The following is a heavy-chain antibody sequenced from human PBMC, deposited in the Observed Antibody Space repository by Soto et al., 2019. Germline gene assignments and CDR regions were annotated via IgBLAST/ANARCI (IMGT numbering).Heavy chain of an antibody. D-gene: IGHD6-19*01. CDR2: IRSKAYGGTA. V-gene: IGHV3-49*03. CDR3: SSSGWYVDYFDY. Sequence: GGSLRLSCTASGFTFSDYAMSWFRQAPGKGLEWIGFIRSKAYGGTAEYAASVKGRFTISRDDSKSIAYLQMNSLKTEDTAVYYCSSSGWYVDYFDYWGQGTLVTVSS. J-gene: IGHJ4*02. CDR1: GFTFSDYA.